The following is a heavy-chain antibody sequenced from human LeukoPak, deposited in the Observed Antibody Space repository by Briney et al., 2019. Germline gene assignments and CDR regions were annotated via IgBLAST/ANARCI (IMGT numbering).Heavy chain of an antibody. CDR2: ISSSSSTI. Sequence: PGGSLRLSCAASGFTFSSYSMNWVRQAPGKGLEWVSYISSSSSTIYYADSVKGRFTISRDNAKNSLYLQMNSLRAEDTAVYYCTTDRGYCSGGSCYALDYWGQGTLVTVSS. J-gene: IGHJ4*02. CDR3: TTDRGYCSGGSCYALDY. CDR1: GFTFSSYS. V-gene: IGHV3-48*01. D-gene: IGHD2-15*01.